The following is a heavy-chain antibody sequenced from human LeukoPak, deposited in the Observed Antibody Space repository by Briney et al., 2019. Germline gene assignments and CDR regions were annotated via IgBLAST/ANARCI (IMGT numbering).Heavy chain of an antibody. CDR1: GFTFSSYW. Sequence: GGSLRLSCAASGFTFSSYWMHWVRQAQGKGLVWVSRINIDGSITNYADSVKGRFTISRDNAKNTLYLQMNSLRAEDTAVYYCARDPNYDSSGSVDAFDIWGQGTMVTVS. CDR2: INIDGSIT. J-gene: IGHJ3*02. D-gene: IGHD3-22*01. CDR3: ARDPNYDSSGSVDAFDI. V-gene: IGHV3-74*01.